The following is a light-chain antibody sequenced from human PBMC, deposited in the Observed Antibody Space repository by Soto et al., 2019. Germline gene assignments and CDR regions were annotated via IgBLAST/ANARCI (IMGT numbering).Light chain of an antibody. V-gene: IGLV2-14*01. J-gene: IGLJ1*01. CDR2: EVS. CDR3: SSYTGSSTPYV. CDR1: SSDVGGYNY. Sequence: QSALTQPASVSGSPGQLITISCTGTSSDVGGYNYVSWYQQLPGKAPKLMIYEVSNRPSGVSNRFSGSKSGNTASLTISGLQAEDEADYYCSSYTGSSTPYVFGTGTKLTVL.